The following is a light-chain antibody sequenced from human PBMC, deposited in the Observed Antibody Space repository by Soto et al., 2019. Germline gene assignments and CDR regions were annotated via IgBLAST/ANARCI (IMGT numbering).Light chain of an antibody. V-gene: IGKV3-15*01. Sequence: EIVMTQSPATLSVSPGERATLSCRASQSVSSNLAWYQQKPGQAPRLLIYGASTRATGIPARFSGSGSGTEFTLTISSLQSEDLAVYSCQQYNNWPPTTFG. CDR3: QQYNNWPPTT. J-gene: IGKJ1*01. CDR1: QSVSSN. CDR2: GAS.